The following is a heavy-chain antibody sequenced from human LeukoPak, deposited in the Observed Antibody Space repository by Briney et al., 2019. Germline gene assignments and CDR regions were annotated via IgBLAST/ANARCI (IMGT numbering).Heavy chain of an antibody. V-gene: IGHV3-21*01. CDR1: GFTFSSYS. Sequence: PGGSLRLSCAVPGFTFSSYSMNWVRQAPGKGLEWVSSISSNGNYVYYADSVRGRFTISRDNAKNSLYLQMNSLRAEDTAVYYCARVPSDYWGQGTLVTVSS. CDR3: ARVPSDY. J-gene: IGHJ4*02. CDR2: ISSNGNYV.